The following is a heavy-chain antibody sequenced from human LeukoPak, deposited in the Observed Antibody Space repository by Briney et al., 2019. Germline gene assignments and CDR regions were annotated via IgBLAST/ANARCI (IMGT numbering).Heavy chain of an antibody. Sequence: GGSLRLSCAASGFTFSSFAMTWVRQAPGKGLEWVSYISSSSTYTNYADSVKGRFTISRDNAKNSLYLQMNSLRAEDTAVYYCARGRGLGYSYGLDVWGKGTTVTVSS. J-gene: IGHJ6*04. CDR1: GFTFSSFA. D-gene: IGHD5-18*01. CDR3: ARGRGLGYSYGLDV. V-gene: IGHV3-21*05. CDR2: ISSSSTYT.